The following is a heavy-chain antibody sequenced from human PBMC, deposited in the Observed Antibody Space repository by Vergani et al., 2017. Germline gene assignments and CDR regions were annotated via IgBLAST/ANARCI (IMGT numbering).Heavy chain of an antibody. CDR1: GFTFSSYG. CDR3: AKRQYCSGGSCYSAFDI. V-gene: IGHV3-30*18. J-gene: IGHJ3*02. Sequence: QVQLVESGGGVVQPGRSLRLSCAASGFTFSSYGMHWVRQAPGKGLEWVAVISYDGSNKYYADSVKGRFTISRDNSKNTLYLQMNSLRAEDTAVYYCAKRQYCSGGSCYSAFDIWGQGTMVTVSS. D-gene: IGHD2-15*01. CDR2: ISYDGSNK.